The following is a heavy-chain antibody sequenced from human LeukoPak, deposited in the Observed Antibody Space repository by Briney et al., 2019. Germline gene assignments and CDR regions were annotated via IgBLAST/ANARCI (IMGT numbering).Heavy chain of an antibody. CDR2: IWYDGSNK. Sequence: PGGSLRLSCAASGFTFSDYYMSWIRQAPGKGLEWVAVIWYDGSNKYYADSVKGRFTISRDNAKNTPYLQMNSLRAEDTAVYYCAKDQNGDLGDYWGQGTLVTVSS. D-gene: IGHD3-10*01. CDR3: AKDQNGDLGDY. CDR1: GFTFSDYY. V-gene: IGHV3-33*03. J-gene: IGHJ4*02.